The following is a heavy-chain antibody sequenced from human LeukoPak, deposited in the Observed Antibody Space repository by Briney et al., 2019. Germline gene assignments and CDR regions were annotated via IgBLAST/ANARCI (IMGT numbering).Heavy chain of an antibody. CDR1: GFTFSSYG. D-gene: IGHD5-18*01. V-gene: IGHV3-33*01. CDR2: IWYDGSNK. CDR3: ARDGRGVCSYGWSYFDY. Sequence: GGSLRLSCAASGFTFSSYGMHWVRQAPGKGLEWVAVIWYDGSNKYYADSVKGRFTISRDNSKNTLYLQMNSLRAEDTAVYYCARDGRGVCSYGWSYFDYWGQGTLVTVSS. J-gene: IGHJ4*02.